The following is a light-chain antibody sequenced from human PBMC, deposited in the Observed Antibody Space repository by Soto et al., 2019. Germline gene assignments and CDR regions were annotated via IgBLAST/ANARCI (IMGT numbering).Light chain of an antibody. CDR3: QQYGSSPALT. CDR2: DAS. CDR1: QSISSW. J-gene: IGKJ4*01. Sequence: DIQMTQSPSSLSASVGDRVAITCRASQSISSWLAWYQQKPGKAPKLLIYDASSLESGVPSRFSGSGSGTDFTLTISRLEPEDFAVYYCQQYGSSPALTFGGGTKVDI. V-gene: IGKV1-5*01.